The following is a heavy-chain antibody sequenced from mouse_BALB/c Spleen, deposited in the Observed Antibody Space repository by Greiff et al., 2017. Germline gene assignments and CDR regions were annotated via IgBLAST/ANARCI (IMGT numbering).Heavy chain of an antibody. V-gene: IGHV1S56*01. D-gene: IGHD4-1*01. Sequence: VKLMESGPELVKPGASVRISCKASGYTFTSYYIHWVKQRPGQGLEWIGWIYPGNVNTKYNEKFKGKATLTADKSSSTAYMQLSSLTSEDAAVYFCARGWEGNWYFDVWGAGTTVTVSS. CDR1: GYTFTSYY. J-gene: IGHJ1*01. CDR2: IYPGNVNT. CDR3: ARGWEGNWYFDV.